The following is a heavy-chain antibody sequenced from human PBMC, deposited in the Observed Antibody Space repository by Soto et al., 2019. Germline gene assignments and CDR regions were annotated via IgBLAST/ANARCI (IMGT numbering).Heavy chain of an antibody. V-gene: IGHV1-18*01. CDR1: GYTFTSYG. Sequence: QVQLVQSGAEVKKPGASVKVSCKASGYTFTSYGISWVRQAPGQGLEWMGWISAYNGNTNYAQKLQGRVTMTTDTSRSTADRGRRSVISDDTAVYYGRRAPPICGGDCFFDHGAQGPLATVPP. CDR3: RRAPPICGGDCFFDH. J-gene: IGHJ4*02. D-gene: IGHD2-21*02. CDR2: ISAYNGNT.